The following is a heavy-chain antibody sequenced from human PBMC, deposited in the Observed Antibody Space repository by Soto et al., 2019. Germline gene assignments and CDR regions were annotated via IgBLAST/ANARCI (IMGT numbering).Heavy chain of an antibody. Sequence: PSETLSLTCTVSGGSISSGDYYWSWIRQPPGKGLEWIGYIYYSGSTYYNPSLKSRVTISVDTSKNQFSLKLSSVTAADTAVYSCARYYFIAARDNWFDPWGQGTLVTVSS. J-gene: IGHJ5*02. D-gene: IGHD6-6*01. CDR1: GGSISSGDYY. CDR2: IYYSGST. CDR3: ARYYFIAARDNWFDP. V-gene: IGHV4-30-4*01.